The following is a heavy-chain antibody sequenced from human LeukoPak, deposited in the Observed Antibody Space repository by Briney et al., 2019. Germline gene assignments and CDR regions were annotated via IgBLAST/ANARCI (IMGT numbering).Heavy chain of an antibody. V-gene: IGHV5-51*01. CDR2: IYPGDSDT. CDR1: GYSFTSYW. J-gene: IGHJ4*02. CDR3: ARRQDSYEDY. D-gene: IGHD5-12*01. Sequence: GASLKISCKGSGYSFTSYWIGWVRPMPGKGLEWMGIIYPGDSDTRYSPSFQGQVTISADKSISTTYLQWSSLKASDTAMYYCARRQDSYEDYWGQGTLVTVSS.